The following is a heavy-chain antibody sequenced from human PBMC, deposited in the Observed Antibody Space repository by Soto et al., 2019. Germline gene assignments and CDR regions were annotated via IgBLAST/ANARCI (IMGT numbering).Heavy chain of an antibody. CDR3: ARGLDNYKTGRD. CDR1: GASFSDYY. CDR2: IHPSGST. D-gene: IGHD7-27*01. V-gene: IGHV4-34*01. J-gene: IGHJ4*02. Sequence: QVHLQQWGAGLLKPSETLSLTCAVYGASFSDYYCSWIRQSPGKGLEWIGEIHPSGSTDYNPSLKSRVSLSLDTSKSQFSLKLTSVTAADTAVYYCARGLDNYKTGRDWGQGTLVTVSA.